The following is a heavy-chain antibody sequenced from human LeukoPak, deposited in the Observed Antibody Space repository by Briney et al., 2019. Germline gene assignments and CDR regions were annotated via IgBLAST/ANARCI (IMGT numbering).Heavy chain of an antibody. CDR2: IIPIFGTA. CDR3: ARDVGGSYFPFDY. V-gene: IGHV1-69*05. J-gene: IGHJ4*02. CDR1: GGTFSSYA. Sequence: SVKLSCKASGGTFSSYAISWVRHAPGQGLEWMGGIIPIFGTANYAQKFQDRLTIPTDESTSTEYMELSSLRSEDTAVYYCARDVGGSYFPFDYWGQGTLVTVSS. D-gene: IGHD1-26*01.